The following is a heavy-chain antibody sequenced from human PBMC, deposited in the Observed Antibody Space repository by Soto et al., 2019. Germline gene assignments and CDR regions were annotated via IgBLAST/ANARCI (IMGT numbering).Heavy chain of an antibody. CDR1: GGSFSGYY. Sequence: QVQLQQWGAGLLKPSETLSLTCAVYGGSFSGYYWSWIRQPPGKGLEWIGEINHSGSTNYNPSLKSRVTISVDTSKNQFSLKLSSVTAADTAVYYCARGVQLWLPDYWGQGTLVTVSS. V-gene: IGHV4-34*01. J-gene: IGHJ4*02. CDR3: ARGVQLWLPDY. CDR2: INHSGST. D-gene: IGHD5-18*01.